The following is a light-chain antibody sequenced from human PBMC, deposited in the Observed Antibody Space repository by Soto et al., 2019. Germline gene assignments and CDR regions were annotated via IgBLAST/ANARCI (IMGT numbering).Light chain of an antibody. CDR2: DVT. Sequence: QSALTQPASVSGSPGQSITISCTGTNSDVGDYNYVSWYQQHPGKAPKLMIYDVTNRPSGVSNRFSGSKSGSTASLTISGLQAEDEADYYCTSYTITSTHVLFGGGTKLTVL. J-gene: IGLJ2*01. CDR3: TSYTITSTHVL. V-gene: IGLV2-14*01. CDR1: NSDVGDYNY.